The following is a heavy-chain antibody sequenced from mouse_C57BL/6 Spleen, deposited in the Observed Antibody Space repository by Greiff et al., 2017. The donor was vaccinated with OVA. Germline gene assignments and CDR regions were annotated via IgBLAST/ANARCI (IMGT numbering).Heavy chain of an antibody. CDR2: IYPGSGST. Sequence: VQLQQPGAELVKPGASVKMSCKASGYTFTSYWITWVKQRPGQGLEWIGDIYPGSGSTNYNEKFKGKATLTVDTSSSTAYMQLSSLTSEDSAVYYCARGNGNYPQAAMDYWGQGTSVTVSS. D-gene: IGHD2-1*01. CDR1: GYTFTSYW. CDR3: ARGNGNYPQAAMDY. V-gene: IGHV1-55*01. J-gene: IGHJ4*01.